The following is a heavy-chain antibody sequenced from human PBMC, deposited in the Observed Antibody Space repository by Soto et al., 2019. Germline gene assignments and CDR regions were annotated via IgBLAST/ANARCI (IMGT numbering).Heavy chain of an antibody. CDR2: IKSKTDGGTK. CDR1: GFTFSNAW. V-gene: IGHV3-15*07. J-gene: IGHJ6*02. D-gene: IGHD3-3*01. CDR3: TVPITIVGVVTLPYYYYGMDV. Sequence: GGSLRLSCAASGFTFSNAWMNWVRQAPGKGLEWVGRIKSKTDGGTKDYAAPVKGRVTISREYSKNTLYMQMNSLKTEDTAVYYCTVPITIVGVVTLPYYYYGMDVWGQGTTVTVSS.